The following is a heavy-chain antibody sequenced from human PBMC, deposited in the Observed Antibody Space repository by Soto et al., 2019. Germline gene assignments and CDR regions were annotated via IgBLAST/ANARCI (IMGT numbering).Heavy chain of an antibody. J-gene: IGHJ6*02. D-gene: IGHD2-15*01. CDR3: ARDWGDIVVVVAATSTYYYYGMDV. CDR1: GGTFSSYA. V-gene: IGHV1-69*12. CDR2: IIPIFGTA. Sequence: QVQLVQSGAEVKKPGSSVKVSCKASGGTFSSYAISWVRQAPGQGLEWMGGIIPIFGTANYAQKFQGRVTITADESTSTAYMELSSLRSEDTAVYYCARDWGDIVVVVAATSTYYYYGMDVWGQGTTVTVSS.